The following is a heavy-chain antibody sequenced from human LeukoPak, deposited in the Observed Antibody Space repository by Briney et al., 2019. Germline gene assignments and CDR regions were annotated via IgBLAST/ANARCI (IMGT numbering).Heavy chain of an antibody. CDR1: GGSISSGGYS. D-gene: IGHD4-17*01. Sequence: SQTLSLTCDVSGGSISSGGYSWSWIRPPPGKGLEWFGYIYHSGSTYYNTSLKSRVTISVDRFNNQFSLELSSVTAADPAVYYCARGGLHDYGDYLDAFDIWGQGTMVSVSS. CDR2: IYHSGST. V-gene: IGHV4-30-2*01. CDR3: ARGGLHDYGDYLDAFDI. J-gene: IGHJ3*02.